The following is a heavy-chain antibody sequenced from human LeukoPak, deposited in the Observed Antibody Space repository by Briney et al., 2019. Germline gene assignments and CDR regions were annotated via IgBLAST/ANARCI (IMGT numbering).Heavy chain of an antibody. J-gene: IGHJ6*02. CDR3: ARDQAPVTTPYYYYYYGMDV. CDR1: GGSISSYY. Sequence: SETLSLTCTVSGGSISSYYWSWIRQPPGKGLEWIGYIYYSGSTNYNPSLKSRVTISVDTSKNQFSLKLSSVIAADTAVYYCARDQAPVTTPYYYYYYGMDVWGQGTTVTVSS. V-gene: IGHV4-59*01. D-gene: IGHD4-17*01. CDR2: IYYSGST.